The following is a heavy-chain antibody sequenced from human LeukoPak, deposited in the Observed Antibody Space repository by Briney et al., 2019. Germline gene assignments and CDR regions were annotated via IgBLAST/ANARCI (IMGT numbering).Heavy chain of an antibody. V-gene: IGHV3-30*03. Sequence: PGRSLRLSCAASGFTFSSYGMHWVRQAPGNGLEWVAVISYDGSNKYYADSVKGRFTISRDNSKNTLYLQMNSLRDVDTAVYYCARGGDYGDYYFDYWGQGTLVTVSS. J-gene: IGHJ4*02. CDR1: GFTFSSYG. CDR3: ARGGDYGDYYFDY. D-gene: IGHD4-17*01. CDR2: ISYDGSNK.